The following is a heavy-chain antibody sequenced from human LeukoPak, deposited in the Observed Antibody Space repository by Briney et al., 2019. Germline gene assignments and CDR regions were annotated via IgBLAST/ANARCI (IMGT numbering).Heavy chain of an antibody. D-gene: IGHD6-6*01. CDR3: AKKSSSWVFYFDY. Sequence: PGGSLRLSCAASGFTFTDAWMSWVRQAPGKGLEWVSAISGSGGSTYYADSVKGRFTISRDNSKNTLYLQMNSLRAEDTAVYYCAKKSSSWVFYFDYWGQGTLVTVSS. CDR2: ISGSGGST. CDR1: GFTFTDAW. V-gene: IGHV3-23*01. J-gene: IGHJ4*02.